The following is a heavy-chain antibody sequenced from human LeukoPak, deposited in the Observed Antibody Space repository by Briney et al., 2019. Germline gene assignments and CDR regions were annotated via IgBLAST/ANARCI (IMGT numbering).Heavy chain of an antibody. CDR3: ARSLVVSTYYYYYYMDV. J-gene: IGHJ6*03. D-gene: IGHD3-22*01. CDR2: IYYNGST. CDR1: GGSIRSYY. V-gene: IGHV4-59*01. Sequence: TSETLSLTCTVSGGSIRSYYWNWIRQPPGKGLEWIGYIYYNGSTNYNPFLKSRVTISVDTSKNQFSLKLSSVTAADTAVYYCARSLVVSTYYYYYYMDVWGKGTTVTISS.